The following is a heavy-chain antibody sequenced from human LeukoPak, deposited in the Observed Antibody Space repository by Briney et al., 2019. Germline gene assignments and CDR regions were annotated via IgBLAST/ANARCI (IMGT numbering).Heavy chain of an antibody. CDR3: VREGDIVVVPAAHVWDY. D-gene: IGHD2-2*01. J-gene: IGHJ4*02. V-gene: IGHV3-11*04. CDR2: ISSSGSTI. CDR1: GFTFSDYY. Sequence: AGGSLRLSCAASGFTFSDYYMSWIRQAPGKGLEWVSYISSSGSTINYADSVKGRFTISRDNAKNSLYLQMNSLRAEDTAVYYCVREGDIVVVPAAHVWDYWGQGTLVTVSS.